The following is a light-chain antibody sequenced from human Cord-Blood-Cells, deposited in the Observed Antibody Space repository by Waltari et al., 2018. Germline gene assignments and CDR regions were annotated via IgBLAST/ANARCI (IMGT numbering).Light chain of an antibody. CDR1: SSDVGGYNY. Sequence: QSALTQPASVSGSPGQSITISCTGTSSDVGGYNYVPWYQQHPGKAPKLMIYDVSNRPSGVSNRCSGSKSGNTASLTISGLQAEDEADYYCSSYTSSSTVVFGGGTKLTVL. CDR3: SSYTSSSTVV. CDR2: DVS. J-gene: IGLJ2*01. V-gene: IGLV2-14*01.